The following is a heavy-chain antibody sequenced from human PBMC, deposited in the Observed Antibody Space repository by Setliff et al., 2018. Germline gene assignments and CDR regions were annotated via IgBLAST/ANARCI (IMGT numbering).Heavy chain of an antibody. CDR1: GYFISSGYY. J-gene: IGHJ4*02. CDR3: ARRHCSGGSCYSLNYFDY. CDR2: IYHSGST. D-gene: IGHD2-15*01. Sequence: SETLSLTCAVSGYFISSGYYWGWIRQPPGKGLEWIGSIYHSGSTYYNPSLKSRFTISVDTSKKQFSLKLSSVTAADTAVYYCARRHCSGGSCYSLNYFDYWGQGTLVTVSS. V-gene: IGHV4-38-2*01.